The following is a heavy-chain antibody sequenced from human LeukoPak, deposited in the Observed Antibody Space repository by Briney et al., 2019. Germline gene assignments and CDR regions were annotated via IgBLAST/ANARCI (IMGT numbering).Heavy chain of an antibody. J-gene: IGHJ4*02. V-gene: IGHV4-39*02. CDR3: AKDLGYCGVGSCTTIDY. CDR1: GGSISSNNYY. D-gene: IGHD2-15*01. Sequence: SETLSLTCTVSGGSISSNNYYWGWIRQPPGKGLEWIGSLYYSGSAYYNPSLKSRVTISVDASKNQFSLKLSSVTAADTGVYYCAKDLGYCGVGSCTTIDYWGQGTLVTVSS. CDR2: LYYSGSA.